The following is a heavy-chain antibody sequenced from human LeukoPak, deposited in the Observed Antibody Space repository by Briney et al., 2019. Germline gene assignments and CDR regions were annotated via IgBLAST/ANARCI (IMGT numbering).Heavy chain of an antibody. V-gene: IGHV3-30*18. CDR3: AKERRETVVGTVYFQH. D-gene: IGHD6-19*01. CDR2: ISYDGTNN. CDR1: GFTFSNFG. Sequence: GRSLRLSCAASGFTFSNFGMHWVRQAPGKGLEWVAIISYDGTNNNYADSVKGRFTISRDNSKNTLYLQMNSLRAEDTAVYYCAKERRETVVGTVYFQHWGQGTLVTVFS. J-gene: IGHJ1*01.